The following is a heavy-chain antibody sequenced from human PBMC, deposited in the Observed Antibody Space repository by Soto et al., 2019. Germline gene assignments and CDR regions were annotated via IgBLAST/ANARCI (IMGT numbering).Heavy chain of an antibody. Sequence: GGSLRLSCAASGFTFSSYAMSWVRQAPGKGLEWVSAISGSGGSTYYADSVKGRFTISRDNSKNTLYLQMNSLRAEDTAVYYCAKDGIRLYCRGGRCYIVFRGQGTLVTLSS. D-gene: IGHD2-15*01. CDR1: GFTFSSYA. J-gene: IGHJ4*02. V-gene: IGHV3-23*01. CDR2: ISGSGGST. CDR3: AKDGIRLYCRGGRCYIVF.